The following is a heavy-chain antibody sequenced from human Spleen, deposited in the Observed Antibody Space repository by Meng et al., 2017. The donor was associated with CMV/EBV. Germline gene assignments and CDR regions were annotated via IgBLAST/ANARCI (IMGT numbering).Heavy chain of an antibody. CDR1: GFTLRSYW. Sequence: SGFTLRSYWMHWVRQAPGKGLVWVSRINSDGSSTSCADSVKGRFTISRDNAKNTLYLQMNSLRAEDTAVYCCARDPTLYDSGGFFDYWGQGTLVTVSS. CDR3: ARDPTLYDSGGFFDY. J-gene: IGHJ4*02. CDR2: INSDGSST. V-gene: IGHV3-74*01. D-gene: IGHD3-3*01.